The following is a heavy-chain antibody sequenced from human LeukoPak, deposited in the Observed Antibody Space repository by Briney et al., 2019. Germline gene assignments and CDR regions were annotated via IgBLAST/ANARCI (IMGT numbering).Heavy chain of an antibody. V-gene: IGHV3-53*01. D-gene: IGHD6-13*01. Sequence: GGSLRLSCAASGFTVSSKYMTWVRQAPGKGLEWVSVIYSGGTTYYADSVKGRFTISRDNSKNTLYLQMNSLRAEDTAVYYCANVVPGIAAAGDHSWGQGTLVTVSS. J-gene: IGHJ4*02. CDR2: IYSGGTT. CDR1: GFTVSSKY. CDR3: ANVVPGIAAAGDHS.